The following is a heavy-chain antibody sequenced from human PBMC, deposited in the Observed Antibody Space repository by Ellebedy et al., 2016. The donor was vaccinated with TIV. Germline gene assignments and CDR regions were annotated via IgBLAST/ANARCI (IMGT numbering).Heavy chain of an antibody. CDR2: IGNRSYTK. D-gene: IGHD4-11*01. CDR3: EKDVRYTTGWGGALDI. V-gene: IGHV3-23*01. CDR1: GFNFGDHP. Sequence: GESLKISCAASGFNFGDHPMKWVRPAPGKGMGSVSSIGNRSYTKHYPDSVKGRFTISRDNSRTTRYLQMNSLRSEDTAVDFCEKDVRYTTGWGGALDIWGQGAMVTVSS. J-gene: IGHJ3*02.